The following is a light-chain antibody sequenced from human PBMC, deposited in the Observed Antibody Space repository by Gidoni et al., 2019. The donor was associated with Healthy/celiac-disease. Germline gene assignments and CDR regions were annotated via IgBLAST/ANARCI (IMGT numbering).Light chain of an antibody. V-gene: IGKV3-11*01. CDR1: QSVSSY. CDR2: DAS. J-gene: IGKJ2*01. CDR3: QQRSNCPET. Sequence: EIVLTQSPATLSLSPGERATLSCRASQSVSSYLAWSQQKPGQAPRLLIYDASNRATGIPARFSGSGSGTDFTLTISSLEPEDFAVYYCQQRSNCPETFGQGTKLEIK.